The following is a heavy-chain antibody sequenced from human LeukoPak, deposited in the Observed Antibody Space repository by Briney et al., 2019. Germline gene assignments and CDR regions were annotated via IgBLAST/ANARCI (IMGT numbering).Heavy chain of an antibody. CDR2: IYPGDSDT. D-gene: IGHD5-24*01. CDR1: GYSFTSYW. CDR3: AGVLRDSYNQVDY. V-gene: IGHV5-51*01. Sequence: GESLKISCKGSGYSFTSYWIGWVRQMPGKGLEWMGIIYPGDSDTRYSPSFQGQVTISADKSISTAYLQWSSLKASDTAMYYCAGVLRDSYNQVDYWGQGTLVTVSS. J-gene: IGHJ4*02.